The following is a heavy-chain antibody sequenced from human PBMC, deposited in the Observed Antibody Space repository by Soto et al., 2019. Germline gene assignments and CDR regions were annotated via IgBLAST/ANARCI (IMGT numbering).Heavy chain of an antibody. CDR3: MTVTAVGSQWFGLHPLGPFDY. V-gene: IGHV3-30*03. Sequence: GGSLRLSCTASRFSFHSYGMHWVRQAPGKGLEWLAVISYDGSNKYYAGSVKGRFTISRDNSKSTLYLQMDSLRPEDTAVYHCMTVTAVGSQWFGLHPLGPFDYWGQGTLVTVSS. D-gene: IGHD3-10*01. J-gene: IGHJ4*02. CDR2: ISYDGSNK. CDR1: RFSFHSYG.